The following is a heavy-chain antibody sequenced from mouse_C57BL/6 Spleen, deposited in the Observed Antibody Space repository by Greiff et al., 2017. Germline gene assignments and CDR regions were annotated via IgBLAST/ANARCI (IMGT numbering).Heavy chain of an antibody. D-gene: IGHD1-1*02. CDR1: GYTFTDYY. CDR3: ASRTMVIDY. V-gene: IGHV1-26*01. J-gene: IGHJ2*01. Sequence: EVQLQQSGPELVKPGASVKISCKASGYTFTDYYMNWVKQSHGKSLEWIGDINPNNGGTSYNQKFKGKATLTVDKSSSTSCLELRSLTSEDSAVYYCASRTMVIDYWGQGTTLTVSS. CDR2: INPNNGGT.